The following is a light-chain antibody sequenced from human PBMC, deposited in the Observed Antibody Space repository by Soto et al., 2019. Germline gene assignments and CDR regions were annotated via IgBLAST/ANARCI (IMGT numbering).Light chain of an antibody. CDR3: QSYDSSLSGWKV. V-gene: IGLV1-40*01. J-gene: IGLJ2*01. CDR2: GNS. CDR1: SSNIGAGYD. Sequence: QSVRTQPPSVSWAPGQRVTISCTGSSSNIGAGYDVHWYQQLPGTAPKLLIYGNSNRPSGVPDRFSGSKSGTSASLAITGLQAEDEADHYCQSYDSSLSGWKVFGGGTKLTVL.